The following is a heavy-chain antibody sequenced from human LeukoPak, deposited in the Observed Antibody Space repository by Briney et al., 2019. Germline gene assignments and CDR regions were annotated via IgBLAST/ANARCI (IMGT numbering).Heavy chain of an antibody. J-gene: IGHJ4*02. D-gene: IGHD3-22*01. CDR2: ISYDGSNK. CDR3: ARSYDSSESPGY. Sequence: TGRSLRLSCAASGFTFSSYGMHWVRQAPGKGLEWVAVISYDGSNKYYADSVKGRFTISRDNSKNTLYLQMNSLRAEDTAVYYCARSYDSSESPGYWGQGTLVTVSS. V-gene: IGHV3-30*03. CDR1: GFTFSSYG.